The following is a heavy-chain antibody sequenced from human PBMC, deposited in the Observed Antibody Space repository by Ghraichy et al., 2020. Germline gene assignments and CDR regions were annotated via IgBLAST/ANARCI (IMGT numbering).Heavy chain of an antibody. Sequence: SETLSLTCAISGDSVSSNSATWNWIRQSPSRGLEWLGRTYYRSKWYNDDAVSVKSRITINPDTSKNQFSLQLKSVTPEDTAVYYCARDQVDTDVDPNYYYGMDVWGQGTTVTVSS. CDR2: TYYRSKWYN. CDR3: ARDQVDTDVDPNYYYGMDV. CDR1: GDSVSSNSAT. D-gene: IGHD5-18*01. V-gene: IGHV6-1*01. J-gene: IGHJ6*02.